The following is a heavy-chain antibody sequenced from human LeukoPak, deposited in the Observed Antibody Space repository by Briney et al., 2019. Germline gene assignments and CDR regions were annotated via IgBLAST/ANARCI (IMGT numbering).Heavy chain of an antibody. CDR3: ARGIYCTSSSCYYDFDY. J-gene: IGHJ4*02. CDR2: IYYSGST. D-gene: IGHD2-2*01. CDR1: GGSISGCY. V-gene: IGHV4-59*01. Sequence: SETVCLTCTVSGGSISGCYWSWIRQPPGKGLEWIGYIYYSGSTNYHPSLKSRFTIPQDTSKNQFSLKLSSVTAADTAVYYCARGIYCTSSSCYYDFDYWGQGTLVSASS.